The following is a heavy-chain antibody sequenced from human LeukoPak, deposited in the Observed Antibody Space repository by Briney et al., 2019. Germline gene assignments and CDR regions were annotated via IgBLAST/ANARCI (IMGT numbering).Heavy chain of an antibody. CDR3: VKEPGIAAAGTPFDY. V-gene: IGHV3-64D*06. CDR1: GFTFSSYA. Sequence: GGSLRLSCSASGFTFSSYAMHWVRQAPGKGLEYVSAISSNGGSTYYADSVKGGFTISRDNSKNTLYLQMSSLRAEDTAVYYCVKEPGIAAAGTPFDYWGQGTLVTVSS. CDR2: ISSNGGST. J-gene: IGHJ4*02. D-gene: IGHD6-13*01.